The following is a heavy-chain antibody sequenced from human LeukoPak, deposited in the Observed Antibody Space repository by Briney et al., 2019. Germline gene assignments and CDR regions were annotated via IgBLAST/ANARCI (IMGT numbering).Heavy chain of an antibody. D-gene: IGHD6-13*01. CDR2: IYYSGST. Sequence: PSETLSLTCTVSGGSISSYYWSWIRQPPGKGLEWIGYIYYSGSTSYNPPLKSRVTISLDTSKNQFSLKLSFVTAADTAVYYCARGVAAPGTGGLSWFDPWGQGTLVTVSS. CDR1: GGSISSYY. CDR3: ARGVAAPGTGGLSWFDP. V-gene: IGHV4-59*01. J-gene: IGHJ5*02.